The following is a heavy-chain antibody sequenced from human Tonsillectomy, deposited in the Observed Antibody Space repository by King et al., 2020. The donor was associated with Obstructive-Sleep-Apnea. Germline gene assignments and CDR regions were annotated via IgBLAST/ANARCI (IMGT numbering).Heavy chain of an antibody. Sequence: VQLQQWGAGLLKPSETLSLTCAVYGGTFSGYYWSWIRQPPGKGLEWIGEINDSGSTNYNPSLKIRVTISVDTSKNQFSLKLSSVTAADTAVYYCARGWLGDCSGGSCPYWYFDLWGRGTLVTVSS. CDR2: INDSGST. J-gene: IGHJ2*01. CDR1: GGTFSGYY. CDR3: ARGWLGDCSGGSCPYWYFDL. D-gene: IGHD2-15*01. V-gene: IGHV4-34*01.